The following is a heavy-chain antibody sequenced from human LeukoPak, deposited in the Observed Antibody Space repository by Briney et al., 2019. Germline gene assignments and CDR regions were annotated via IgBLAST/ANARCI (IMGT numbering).Heavy chain of an antibody. V-gene: IGHV1-69*01. CDR3: AGVGGANESYGMDV. Sequence: GSSVKVSCKASGGTFSSYAISWVRQAPGQGLEWMGGIIPMFGTANYAQKFQGRVTITADESTSTAYMELSSLRSEDTAVYYCAGVGGANESYGMDVWGQGTTVTVSS. CDR1: GGTFSSYA. D-gene: IGHD4/OR15-4a*01. CDR2: IIPMFGTA. J-gene: IGHJ6*02.